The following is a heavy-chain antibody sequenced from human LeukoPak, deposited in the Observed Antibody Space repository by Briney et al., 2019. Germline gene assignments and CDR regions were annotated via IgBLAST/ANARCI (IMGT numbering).Heavy chain of an antibody. Sequence: SQTLSLTCAVSGDSVSSNSASWYWIRQSPSRGLEWLGRTFYTSKWNNDYAVSVKSRITINPDTSKNHFSLQLNSVTPEDTAVYYCARRRYYDYTGFFDYWGQGTLVTVSS. CDR3: ARRRYYDYTGFFDY. J-gene: IGHJ4*02. CDR1: GDSVSSNSAS. CDR2: TFYTSKWNN. V-gene: IGHV6-1*01. D-gene: IGHD3-22*01.